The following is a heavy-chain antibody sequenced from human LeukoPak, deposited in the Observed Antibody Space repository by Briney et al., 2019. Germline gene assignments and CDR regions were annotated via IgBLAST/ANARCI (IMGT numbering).Heavy chain of an antibody. CDR1: GGTFSSYA. Sequence: ASVKVSCKASGGTFSSYAISWVRQAPGQGLEWMGGIIPIFGTANYAQKFQGRVTITADKSTSTAYMELSSLRSEDTAVYYCARAGSRVPAAPDYYYMDVWGKGTTVTVSS. J-gene: IGHJ6*03. V-gene: IGHV1-69*06. D-gene: IGHD2-2*01. CDR2: IIPIFGTA. CDR3: ARAGSRVPAAPDYYYMDV.